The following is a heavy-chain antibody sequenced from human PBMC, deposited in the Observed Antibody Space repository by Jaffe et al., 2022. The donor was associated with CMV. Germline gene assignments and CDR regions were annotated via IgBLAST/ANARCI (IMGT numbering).Heavy chain of an antibody. CDR1: GGSFSGYY. D-gene: IGHD3-9*01. V-gene: IGHV4-34*01. Sequence: QVQLQQWGAGLLKPSETLSLTCAVYGGSFSGYYWSWIRQPPGKGLEWIGEINHSGSTNYNPSLKSRVTISVDTSKNQFSLKLSSVTAADTAVYYCARKYYDILTGYYRRGGYYYYMDVWGKGTTVTVSS. CDR3: ARKYYDILTGYYRRGGYYYYMDV. J-gene: IGHJ6*03. CDR2: INHSGST.